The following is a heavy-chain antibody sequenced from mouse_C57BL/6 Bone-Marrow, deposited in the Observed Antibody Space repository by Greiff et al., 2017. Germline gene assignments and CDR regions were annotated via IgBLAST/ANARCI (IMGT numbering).Heavy chain of an antibody. V-gene: IGHV1-26*01. CDR2: INPNNGGT. CDR3: ANSRITTVVAHWYFDV. D-gene: IGHD1-1*01. J-gene: IGHJ1*03. Sequence: VQLQQSGPELVKPGASVKISCKASGYTFTDYYMNWVKQSHGKSLEWIGDINPNNGGTSYNQKFKGKATLTVDKSSSTAYMELRSLTSEDSAVYYCANSRITTVVAHWYFDVWGTGTTVTVSS. CDR1: GYTFTDYY.